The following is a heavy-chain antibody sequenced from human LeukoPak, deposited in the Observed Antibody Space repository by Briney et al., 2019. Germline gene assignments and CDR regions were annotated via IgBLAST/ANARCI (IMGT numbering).Heavy chain of an antibody. V-gene: IGHV1-8*01. CDR1: GYTFSSFE. CDR2: MNPNTGNT. Sequence: GASVKVSCKASGYTFSSFEINWVRQAPGQGLEWMGSMNPNTGNTDYAQKFQGRVTMTRDTSTSTVYMELSSLRSEDTAVYYCARARNSYAFDYWGQGTLVTVSS. J-gene: IGHJ4*02. CDR3: ARARNSYAFDY. D-gene: IGHD5-18*01.